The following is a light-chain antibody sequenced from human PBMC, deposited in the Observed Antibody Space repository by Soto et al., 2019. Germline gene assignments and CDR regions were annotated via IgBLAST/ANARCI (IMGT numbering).Light chain of an antibody. V-gene: IGKV3-15*01. CDR3: LQYNNWCT. J-gene: IGKJ1*01. CDR1: QSVSSS. Sequence: DMAITQSPATLSVSPGERATLSCRASQSVSSSLAWYQQKPGRSPRLLIYGASTRAIGIPARFSGSGSGTEFTLTISXLQSEDFAVYYCLQYNNWCTFGQGTKVDIK. CDR2: GAS.